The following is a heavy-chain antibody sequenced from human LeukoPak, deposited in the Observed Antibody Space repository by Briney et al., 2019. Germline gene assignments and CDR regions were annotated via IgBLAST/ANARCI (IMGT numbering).Heavy chain of an antibody. CDR3: VKSDYYDSSGTTDY. V-gene: IGHV3-64D*06. CDR2: ISSNGGST. D-gene: IGHD3-22*01. Sequence: GGSLRLSCAASGFTVSSNYMTWVRQAPGKGLEYVSAISSNGGSTYYADSVKGRFTISRDNSKNTLYLQMSSLRAEDTAVYYCVKSDYYDSSGTTDYWGQGTLVTVSS. J-gene: IGHJ4*02. CDR1: GFTVSSNY.